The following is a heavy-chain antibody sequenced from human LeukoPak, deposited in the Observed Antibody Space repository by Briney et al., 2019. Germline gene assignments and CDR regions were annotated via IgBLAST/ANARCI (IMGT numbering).Heavy chain of an antibody. D-gene: IGHD3-9*01. CDR3: ARGRYDILTGYYQHYYMDV. Sequence: ASVKVSCKASGYTFTSYDINWVRQDTGQGLEWMGWMNPNSGNTGYAQKFQGRVTMTRNTSISTAYMELSSLRSEDTAMYYCARGRYDILTGYYQHYYMDVWGKGTTVTISS. CDR1: GYTFTSYD. J-gene: IGHJ6*03. CDR2: MNPNSGNT. V-gene: IGHV1-8*01.